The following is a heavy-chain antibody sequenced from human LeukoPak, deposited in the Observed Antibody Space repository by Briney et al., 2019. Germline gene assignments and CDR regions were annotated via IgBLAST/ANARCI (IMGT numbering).Heavy chain of an antibody. J-gene: IGHJ4*02. CDR1: AYTFSGYY. D-gene: IGHD2-21*01. V-gene: IGHV1-2*02. CDR2: INFNSGGK. CDR3: ARQIVSGSMGCDF. Sequence: ASVKVSCKASAYTFSGYYIHLVRQAPGQGLEWMGWINFNSGGKIFAEKFQDRVTMARDTSISTAYMELSRLRSDDTAVYYCARQIVSGSMGCDFWGQGTLVTVSS.